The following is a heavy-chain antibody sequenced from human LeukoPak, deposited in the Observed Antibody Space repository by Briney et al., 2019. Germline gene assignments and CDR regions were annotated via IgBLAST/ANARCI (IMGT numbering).Heavy chain of an antibody. CDR2: IKSKTDGGTT. D-gene: IGHD3-10*01. Sequence: GGSLRLSCAASGFTFSNAWMSWVRQAPGKGLGWVGRIKSKTDGGTTDYAAPVKGRFTISRDDSKNTLYLQMNSLKTEDTAVYYCTTAHLNGYGSAGYWGQGTLVTVSS. CDR3: TTAHLNGYGSAGY. J-gene: IGHJ4*02. V-gene: IGHV3-15*01. CDR1: GFTFSNAW.